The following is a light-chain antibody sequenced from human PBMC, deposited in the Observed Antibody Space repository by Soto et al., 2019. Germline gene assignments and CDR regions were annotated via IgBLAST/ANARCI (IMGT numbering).Light chain of an antibody. V-gene: IGKV1-13*02. CDR1: QGISSA. CDR2: YAS. Sequence: AIQLTQSPSSLSASVGDRVTITSRASQGISSALAWYQQKPGKAPKLLIYYASSLESGVPSRFRGSGSGTDFTLTISSLQPEDFATYYCQQFNSYSSLTFGGGTKVEIK. CDR3: QQFNSYSSLT. J-gene: IGKJ4*01.